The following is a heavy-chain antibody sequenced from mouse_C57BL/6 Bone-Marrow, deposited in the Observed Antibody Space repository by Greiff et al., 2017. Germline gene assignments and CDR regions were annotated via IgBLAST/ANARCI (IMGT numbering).Heavy chain of an antibody. CDR1: GYTFTDYY. CDR3: ARLGYYTWFAY. J-gene: IGHJ3*01. CDR2: IGPGSGST. D-gene: IGHD2-3*01. V-gene: IGHV1-77*01. Sequence: QVQLQQSGAELVKPGASVKISCKASGYTFTDYYINWVKQRPGQGLEWIGKIGPGSGSTYYNEKFKSKATLTVDTSSSTAYMQLSSLTSEDSAVYYCARLGYYTWFAYWGQGTLVTVSA.